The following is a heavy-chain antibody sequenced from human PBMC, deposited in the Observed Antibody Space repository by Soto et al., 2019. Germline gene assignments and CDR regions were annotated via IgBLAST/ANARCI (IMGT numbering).Heavy chain of an antibody. CDR1: GFSFSSYG. CDR2: ISYDGSSK. J-gene: IGHJ6*02. D-gene: IGHD6-6*01. V-gene: IGHV3-30*03. CDR3: ARDFSISSSVRYYYYGMDV. Sequence: PGGSLRLSCAASGFSFSSYGMHWVRQAPGKGLEWVAVISYDGSSKYYADSVKGRLTISRDNSKNTLYLQMNSLRAEDTAVYYCARDFSISSSVRYYYYGMDVWGQGTTVTVSS.